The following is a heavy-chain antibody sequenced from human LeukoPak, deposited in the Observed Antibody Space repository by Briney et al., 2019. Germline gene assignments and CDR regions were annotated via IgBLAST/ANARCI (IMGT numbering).Heavy chain of an antibody. CDR2: IRYDGSDK. CDR1: GFHLPIYA. V-gene: IGHV3-30*02. Sequence: GGSLRLSCAASGFHLPIYAMTWLRQAPGKGVEGVAFIRYDGSDKYYADSVKGRFTISRDNSKNTLYLQMNSLRAEDTAVYYCASLGYCSSTSCYVTDYWGQGTLVTVSS. D-gene: IGHD2-2*01. J-gene: IGHJ4*02. CDR3: ASLGYCSSTSCYVTDY.